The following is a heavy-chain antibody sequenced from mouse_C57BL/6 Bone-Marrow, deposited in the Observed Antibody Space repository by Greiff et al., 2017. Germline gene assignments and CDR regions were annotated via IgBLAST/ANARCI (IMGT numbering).Heavy chain of an antibody. V-gene: IGHV6-3*01. CDR1: GFTFSNYW. CDR2: IRLKSDNYAT. CDR3: TGLTGLLGY. D-gene: IGHD4-1*01. J-gene: IGHJ2*01. Sequence: DVQLVESGGGLVQPGGSMKLSCVASGFTFSNYWMNWVRQSPEKGLEWVAQIRLKSDNYATHYAESVKGRFTISRDDSKSSVYLQMNNLRAKDTGIYYCTGLTGLLGYWGQNTTLSDSS.